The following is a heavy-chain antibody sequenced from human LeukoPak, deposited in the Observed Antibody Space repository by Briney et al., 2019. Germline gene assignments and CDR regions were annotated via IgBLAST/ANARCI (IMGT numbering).Heavy chain of an antibody. J-gene: IGHJ4*02. V-gene: IGHV3-11*05. CDR2: ISSSSLYT. Sequence: TGGSLRLSCSASGFTFSDYYMSWIRQAPGKGLEWVSYISSSSLYTNYADSVKGRFTISRDNAKNSLYLQMNSLRAEDTAVYYCARAAVGTSSDFDYWGQGTLVTVSS. CDR3: ARAAVGTSSDFDY. D-gene: IGHD6-13*01. CDR1: GFTFSDYY.